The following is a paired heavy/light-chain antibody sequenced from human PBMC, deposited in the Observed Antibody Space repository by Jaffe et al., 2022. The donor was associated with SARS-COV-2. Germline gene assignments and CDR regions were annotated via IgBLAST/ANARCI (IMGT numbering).Heavy chain of an antibody. J-gene: IGHJ5*02. Sequence: QVQLVQSGAEVKKPGSSVKVSCKASGVTFNSLTISWVRQAPGQGPEWMGEIIPVSETANCAQKFQDRVTITADESTRTAYMELSSLKYEDTAVYYCARGRLAVNWLDPWGQGTLVTVSS. V-gene: IGHV1-69*01. CDR1: GVTFNSLT. CDR3: ARGRLAVNWLDP. CDR2: IIPVSETA.
Light chain of an antibody. Sequence: QSVLTQPPSVSGAPGQRVTISCTGSSSNIGADYDVHWYQQLPGTGPKLLIYANRNRPSGVPDRFSGSKSGTSASLAISGLQAEDEADYYCQSYDSNLRGYVFGIGTKVTVL. CDR2: ANR. CDR1: SSNIGADYD. V-gene: IGLV1-40*01. J-gene: IGLJ1*01. CDR3: QSYDSNLRGYV.